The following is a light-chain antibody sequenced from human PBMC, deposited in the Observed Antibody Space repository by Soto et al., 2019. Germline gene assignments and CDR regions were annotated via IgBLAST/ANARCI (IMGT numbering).Light chain of an antibody. Sequence: VMTQSPVTLSVSPGERATLSCRASQSVRNTYLAWYQQKPGQAPRLLISGVSTRAAGIPARFSGSGSGTEFTLTISSLQSEDFAVSYCQQYGDWPLTFGGGTKVEIK. CDR1: QSVRNTY. CDR3: QQYGDWPLT. CDR2: GVS. J-gene: IGKJ4*01. V-gene: IGKV3-15*01.